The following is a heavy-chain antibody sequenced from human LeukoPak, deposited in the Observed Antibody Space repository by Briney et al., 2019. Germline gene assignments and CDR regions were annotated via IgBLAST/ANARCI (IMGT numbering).Heavy chain of an antibody. CDR1: GFTFSSYE. CDR3: ARPFEYSSSSGAFDI. CDR2: ISSSGSTI. J-gene: IGHJ3*02. V-gene: IGHV3-48*03. Sequence: PGGSLRLSCAASGFTFSSYEMNWVRQAPGKGLEWVSYISSSGSTIYYADSVKGRFTISRDNAKNLLYLQMNSLRAEDTAVYYCARPFEYSSSSGAFDIWGQGTMVTVSS. D-gene: IGHD6-6*01.